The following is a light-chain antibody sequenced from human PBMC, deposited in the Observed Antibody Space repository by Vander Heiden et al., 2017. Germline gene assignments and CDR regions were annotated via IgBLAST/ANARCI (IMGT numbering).Light chain of an antibody. J-gene: IGKJ4*01. V-gene: IGKV1-39*01. CDR1: QSINSY. Sequence: DIQMTQSPSSLSASVGDRVTITCRSSQSINSYLNWYQQKPGKAPKLLIFAASSLQSGVPSRFSGSGSGTDFTLTISSLQPEDFATYYCQQSYSTLRLTFGGGTKVEIK. CDR3: QQSYSTLRLT. CDR2: AAS.